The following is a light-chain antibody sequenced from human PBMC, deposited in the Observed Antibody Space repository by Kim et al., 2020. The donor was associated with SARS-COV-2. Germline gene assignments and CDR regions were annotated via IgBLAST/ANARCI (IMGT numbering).Light chain of an antibody. J-gene: IGKJ4*01. V-gene: IGKV3-15*01. CDR1: QSVSSN. CDR2: GAS. Sequence: EIVMTQSPATLSVSPGERATLSCRASQSVSSNLAWYQQKPGQAPRLLIYGASTRATGIPARFSGSGSGTEFTLTISSLQSEDFAVHFCQQYNNWPLTFGGGTKVDIK. CDR3: QQYNNWPLT.